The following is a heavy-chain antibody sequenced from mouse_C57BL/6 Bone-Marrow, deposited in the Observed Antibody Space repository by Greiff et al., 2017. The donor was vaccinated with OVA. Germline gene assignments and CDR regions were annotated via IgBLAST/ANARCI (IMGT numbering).Heavy chain of an antibody. V-gene: IGHV1-81*01. CDR1: GYTFTSYG. CDR3: ARGGLRFAY. CDR2: IYPRSGNT. D-gene: IGHD2-4*01. J-gene: IGHJ3*01. Sequence: QVHVKQSGAELARPRASVKLSCKASGYTFTSYGISWVKQRTGQGLEWIGEIYPRSGNTYYNEKFKGKATLTADKSSSTAYMELRSLTSEDSAVYFCARGGLRFAYWGQGTLVTVSA.